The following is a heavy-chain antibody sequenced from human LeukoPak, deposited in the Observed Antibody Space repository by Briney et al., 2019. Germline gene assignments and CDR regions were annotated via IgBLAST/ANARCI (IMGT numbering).Heavy chain of an antibody. CDR1: GGSISSYY. CDR3: ARAPRNDAFDI. V-gene: IGHV4-59*01. Sequence: KSSETLSLTCTVSGGSISSYYWSWIRQPPGKGLEWIGYICYSGSTNYNPSLKSRVTISVDTSKNQFSLKLSSVTAADTAVYYCARAPRNDAFDIWGQGTMVTVSS. J-gene: IGHJ3*02. CDR2: ICYSGST.